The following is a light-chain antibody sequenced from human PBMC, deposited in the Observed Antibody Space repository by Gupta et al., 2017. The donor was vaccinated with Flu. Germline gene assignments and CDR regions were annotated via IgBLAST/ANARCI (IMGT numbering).Light chain of an antibody. CDR3: CSYASSGIVL. CDR1: SNDVGSYNL. V-gene: IGLV2-23*01. CDR2: EAA. J-gene: IGLJ3*02. Sequence: QSALTQTASVSGSPGQSITISCTGTSNDVGSYNLVSWYQQHPAKAPKVLIYEAAKRPSGVSDRFSGSKSGNTASLTISGLQAADDADYYCCSYASSGIVLFGGGTKLTVL.